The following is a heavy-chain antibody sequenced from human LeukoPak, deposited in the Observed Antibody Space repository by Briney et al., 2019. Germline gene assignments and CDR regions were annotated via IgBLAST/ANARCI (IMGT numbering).Heavy chain of an antibody. CDR1: GGSISSSSYY. J-gene: IGHJ5*02. CDR2: IYYSGST. CDR3: ARDLRRYSSSSRWFDP. D-gene: IGHD6-6*01. V-gene: IGHV4-39*07. Sequence: PSETLSLTCTVSGGSISSSSYYWGWIRQPPGKGLEWIGSIYYSGSTYYNPSLKSRVTISVDTSKNQFSLKLSSVTAADTAVYYCARDLRRYSSSSRWFDPWRQGTLVTVSS.